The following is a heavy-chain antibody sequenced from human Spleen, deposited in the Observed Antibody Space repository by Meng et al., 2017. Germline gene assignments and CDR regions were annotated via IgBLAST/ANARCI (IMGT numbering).Heavy chain of an antibody. CDR3: ARALGRFDP. J-gene: IGHJ5*02. D-gene: IGHD3-16*01. Sequence: QVRLWQSGAEVRKPGASVKVSCKASGYTFPSYGISWVRQAPGQGLEWMGWISPFNANTHSAQKLQGRVTMTTDTSTNTAYMELRSLRSGDTVVYYCARALGRFDPWGQGTLVTVSS. V-gene: IGHV1-18*01. CDR2: ISPFNANT. CDR1: GYTFPSYG.